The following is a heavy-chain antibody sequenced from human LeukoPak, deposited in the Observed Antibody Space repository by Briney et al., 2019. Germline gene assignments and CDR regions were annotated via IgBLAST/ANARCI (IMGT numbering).Heavy chain of an antibody. J-gene: IGHJ4*02. CDR1: GFTFSSYA. V-gene: IGHV3-30-3*01. Sequence: GRSLRLSCAASGFTFSSYAMHWVRQAPGKGLEWVAVISYDGSNKYYADSVKGRSTISRDNSKNTLYLQMNSLRAEDAAVYYCAREGSSLRHFDYWGQGTLVTVSS. CDR2: ISYDGSNK. CDR3: AREGSSLRHFDY. D-gene: IGHD3-3*01.